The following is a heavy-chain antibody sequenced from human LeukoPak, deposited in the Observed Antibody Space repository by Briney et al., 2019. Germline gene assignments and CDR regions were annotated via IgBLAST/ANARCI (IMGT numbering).Heavy chain of an antibody. D-gene: IGHD5-12*01. CDR1: GFTFSSYG. J-gene: IGHJ5*02. CDR2: IRYDGSNK. CDR3: AKDHIGYGVTEYNWFDP. Sequence: PGGSLRLSCAASGFTFSSYGMHWVRQAPGKGLEWVAFIRYDGSNKYYADSVKGRFTISRDNSKNTLYLQMNSLRAEDTAVYYCAKDHIGYGVTEYNWFDPWGQGTLVTVSS. V-gene: IGHV3-30*02.